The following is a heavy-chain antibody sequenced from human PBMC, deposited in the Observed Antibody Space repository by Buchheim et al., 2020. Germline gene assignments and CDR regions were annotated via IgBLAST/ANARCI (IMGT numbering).Heavy chain of an antibody. D-gene: IGHD3-16*01. V-gene: IGHV3-15*02. CDR1: GFTFSEAW. J-gene: IGHJ4*02. Sequence: VRLVESGGALVEPGGSLRLSCAVSGFTFSEAWMNWVRQAPGKGLEWVGLIKSKTDGGTTDYAAPVKGRFTISRDDSKNTVYLQMNSLKTDDTALYYCATAPGYYDSAPFDYWGQGTL. CDR3: ATAPGYYDSAPFDY. CDR2: IKSKTDGGTT.